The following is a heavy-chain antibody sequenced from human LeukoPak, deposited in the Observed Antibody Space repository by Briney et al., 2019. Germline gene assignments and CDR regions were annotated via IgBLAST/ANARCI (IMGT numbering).Heavy chain of an antibody. CDR2: INHSGST. V-gene: IGHV4-34*01. Sequence: PSETLSLTCAVYGGSFSGYYWSWIRQPPGRGLEWIGEINHSGSTYCNPSLKSRVTISVDTSKNQFSLKLSSVTAADTAIYYCARRDGYNHLGYWGQGTLVTVSS. D-gene: IGHD5-24*01. CDR3: ARRDGYNHLGY. J-gene: IGHJ4*02. CDR1: GGSFSGYY.